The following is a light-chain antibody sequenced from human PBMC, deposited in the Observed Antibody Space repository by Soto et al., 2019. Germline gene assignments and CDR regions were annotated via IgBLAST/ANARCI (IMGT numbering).Light chain of an antibody. CDR3: QQANSFPWT. CDR2: DAS. CDR1: QDISSW. Sequence: DIQMTQSPYSVSASVGDRVTIKCRASQDISSWLAWYQQKPGKAPELLIYDASSLQSGVPSRFSGSGSGTDFTLTITSLKPEDFATYYCQQANSFPWTFGQGTKVDIK. V-gene: IGKV1-12*01. J-gene: IGKJ1*01.